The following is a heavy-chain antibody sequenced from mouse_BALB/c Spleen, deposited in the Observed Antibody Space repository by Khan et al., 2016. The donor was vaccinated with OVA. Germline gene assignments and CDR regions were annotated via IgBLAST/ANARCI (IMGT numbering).Heavy chain of an antibody. CDR3: ARGNYYGSTSWFGY. CDR1: GYTFSSYW. J-gene: IGHJ3*01. D-gene: IGHD1-1*01. CDR2: ILPGSNST. V-gene: IGHV1-9*01. Sequence: QLQQSGAELMKPGASVKISCKPTGYTFSSYWIEWVKQRPGHGLEWIGEILPGSNSTNYNERFQGKATITADTSSNTAYMQLSSLTSEDSAIYYCARGNYYGSTSWFGYWGQGTLDTVSA.